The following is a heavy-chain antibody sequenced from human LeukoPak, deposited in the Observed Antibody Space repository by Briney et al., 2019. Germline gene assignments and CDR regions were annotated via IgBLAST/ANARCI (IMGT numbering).Heavy chain of an antibody. Sequence: GGSLRLSCAASGFTFSNYALHWVRQAPGKGLEWVAVISFDGSNKYYADSVMGRFTISRDNAKNSLYLQMNSLRAEDTAVYYCARGRWFDPWGQGTLVTVSS. J-gene: IGHJ5*02. CDR1: GFTFSNYA. CDR3: ARGRWFDP. CDR2: ISFDGSNK. V-gene: IGHV3-30-3*01.